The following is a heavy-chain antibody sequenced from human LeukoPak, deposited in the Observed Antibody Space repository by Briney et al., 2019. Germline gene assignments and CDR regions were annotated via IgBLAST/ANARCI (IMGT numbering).Heavy chain of an antibody. CDR1: GFTLSSYW. Sequence: GGSLRLSCAASGFTLSSYWMHWVRQTPGKGPVWVARINSDGSSTSYADSVKGRFTISRDNAKNTLYLQMNSLRAEDTAVYYGGKGGVRGAPDAFDIWGQGTMVTVSS. CDR2: INSDGSST. CDR3: GKGGVRGAPDAFDI. D-gene: IGHD3-10*01. J-gene: IGHJ3*02. V-gene: IGHV3-74*01.